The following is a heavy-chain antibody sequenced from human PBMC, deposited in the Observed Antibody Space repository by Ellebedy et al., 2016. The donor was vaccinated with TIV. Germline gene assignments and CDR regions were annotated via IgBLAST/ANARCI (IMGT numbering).Heavy chain of an antibody. CDR1: GFTVSSNY. V-gene: IGHV3-21*01. D-gene: IGHD3-22*01. J-gene: IGHJ6*02. CDR2: ISSSSSYI. Sequence: GESLKISCAASGFTVSSNYMSWVRQAPGKGLEWVSSISSSSSYIYYADSVKGRFTISRDNAKNSLYLQMNSLRAEDTAVYYCAGGDDSSGYPSNYYGMDVWGQGTTVTVSS. CDR3: AGGDDSSGYPSNYYGMDV.